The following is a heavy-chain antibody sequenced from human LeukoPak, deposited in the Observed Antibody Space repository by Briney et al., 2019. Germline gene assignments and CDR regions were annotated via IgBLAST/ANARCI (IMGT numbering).Heavy chain of an antibody. J-gene: IGHJ3*02. D-gene: IGHD1-20*01. Sequence: GASVKVSCKASGYTFTGYYMHWVRQAPGQGLEWMGWINPNSGGTNYAQKFQGRVTMTRDTSISTAYMELSRLRSDDTAVYYCARADVYTGNWNARADAFDIWGQGPMVTVSS. CDR2: INPNSGGT. CDR1: GYTFTGYY. V-gene: IGHV1-2*02. CDR3: ARADVYTGNWNARADAFDI.